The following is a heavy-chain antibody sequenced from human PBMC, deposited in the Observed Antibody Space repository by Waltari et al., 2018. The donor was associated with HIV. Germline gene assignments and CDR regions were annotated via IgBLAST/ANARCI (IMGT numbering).Heavy chain of an antibody. Sequence: EVQLVESGGGLVQPGGSLRLSCAASGFPFITYRMRWVPPAPGKGVEWVANIKQDGSEKYYVDSVNGRFTISRDNAENALYLEMNSLRAEDTAVYYCARGGFYGSGSKVNWGQGTLVTVSS. CDR1: GFPFITYR. J-gene: IGHJ4*02. CDR2: IKQDGSEK. D-gene: IGHD3-10*01. V-gene: IGHV3-7*04. CDR3: ARGGFYGSGSKVN.